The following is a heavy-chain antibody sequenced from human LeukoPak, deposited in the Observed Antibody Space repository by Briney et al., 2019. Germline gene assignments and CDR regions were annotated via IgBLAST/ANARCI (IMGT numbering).Heavy chain of an antibody. CDR1: GYTFTDFG. Sequence: ASVKVSCKASGYTFTDFGVSWVRQAPGQGLEWMGWISAYNGNTNYAQKLQGRVTMTTDTSTSTAYMELRSLRSDDTAVYYCARARDCSSTSCYLRRWWFDPWGQGTLVTVSS. CDR3: ARARDCSSTSCYLRRWWFDP. J-gene: IGHJ5*02. CDR2: ISAYNGNT. D-gene: IGHD2-2*01. V-gene: IGHV1-18*01.